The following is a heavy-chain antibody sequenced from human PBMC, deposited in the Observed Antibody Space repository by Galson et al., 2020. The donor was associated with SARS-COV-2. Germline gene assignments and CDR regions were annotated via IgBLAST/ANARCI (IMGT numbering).Heavy chain of an antibody. CDR2: ISGSGGST. CDR3: AKGRGIAAKQKGAYFDY. J-gene: IGHJ4*02. V-gene: IGHV3-23*01. D-gene: IGHD6-25*01. Sequence: GGSLRLSCAASGFTFSSYAMSWVRQAPGKGLEWVSAISGSGGSTYYADSVKGRFTISRDNSKNTLYLQMNSLRAEDTAVYYCAKGRGIAAKQKGAYFDYWGQGTLVTFSS. CDR1: GFTFSSYA.